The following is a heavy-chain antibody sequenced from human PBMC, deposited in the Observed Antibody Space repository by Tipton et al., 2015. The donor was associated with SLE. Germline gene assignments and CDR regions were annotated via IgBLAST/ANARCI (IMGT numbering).Heavy chain of an antibody. V-gene: IGHV4-59*11. CDR1: GGSFSSHY. Sequence: TLSLTCAVYGGSFSSHYWSWIRQPPGKGLEWIGYIYYSGSTNYNPSLKSRVTISVDTSKNQFSLKLSSVTAADTAVYYCARAARDWNLETDAFDIWGQGTMVTVSS. D-gene: IGHD1-1*01. J-gene: IGHJ3*02. CDR3: ARAARDWNLETDAFDI. CDR2: IYYSGST.